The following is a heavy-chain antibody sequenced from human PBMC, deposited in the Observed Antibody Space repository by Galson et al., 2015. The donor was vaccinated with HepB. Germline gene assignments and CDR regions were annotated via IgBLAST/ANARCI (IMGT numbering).Heavy chain of an antibody. CDR2: IYWGGNE. V-gene: IGHV2-5*02. Sequence: PALVKPTQTLTLTCTFSGFSLSSGGVGVGWIRQPPGKALEWLALIYWGGNERYSSSLKTRLTITKDTSKNQVFLTMTNMDPVDTATYYCAHRRSAMVRGADVAWFDPWGQGTLVTVSS. D-gene: IGHD3-10*01. J-gene: IGHJ5*02. CDR3: AHRRSAMVRGADVAWFDP. CDR1: GFSLSSGGVG.